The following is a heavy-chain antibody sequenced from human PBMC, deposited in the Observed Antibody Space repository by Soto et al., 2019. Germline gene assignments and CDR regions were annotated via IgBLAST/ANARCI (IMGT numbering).Heavy chain of an antibody. V-gene: IGHV4-59*01. Sequence: SETLSLTCTVSGGSISSYYWSWIRQPPGKGLEWIGYIYYSGSTNFNPSLKSRVTISVDTSKNQFSLKLSSVTAADTAVYYCARQVLAAADIDYWGQGTLVTVSS. CDR2: IYYSGST. D-gene: IGHD6-13*01. J-gene: IGHJ4*02. CDR3: ARQVLAAADIDY. CDR1: GGSISSYY.